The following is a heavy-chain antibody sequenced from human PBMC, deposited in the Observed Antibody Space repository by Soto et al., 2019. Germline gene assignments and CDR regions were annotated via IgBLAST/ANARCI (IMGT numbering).Heavy chain of an antibody. J-gene: IGHJ4*02. CDR2: ISYDGSNK. D-gene: IGHD6-19*01. V-gene: IGHV3-30*18. CDR1: GFTFSSYG. CDR3: AKDGEGSSGWYPFDY. Sequence: GGSLRLSCAASGFTFSSYGMHWVRQAPGKGLEWVAVISYDGSNKYYADSVKGRFTISRDNSKNTLYLQMNSLRAEDTAVYYCAKDGEGSSGWYPFDYWGQGTLVTVSS.